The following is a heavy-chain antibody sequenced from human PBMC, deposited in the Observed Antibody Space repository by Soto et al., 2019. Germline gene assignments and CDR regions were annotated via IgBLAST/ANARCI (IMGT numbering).Heavy chain of an antibody. J-gene: IGHJ6*02. D-gene: IGHD2-15*01. CDR3: ARGTRDGRPYYYYYGMDV. CDR1: GYTFTSYG. V-gene: IGHV1-18*04. CDR2: ISAFNADT. Sequence: ASVKVSCKASGYTFTSYGISWVRQAPGQGLEWMGWISAFNADTNYAQRLQGRVTMTTDTSTSTAYMELRSLRSDDTAVYYCARGTRDGRPYYYYYGMDVWGQGTTVTVSS.